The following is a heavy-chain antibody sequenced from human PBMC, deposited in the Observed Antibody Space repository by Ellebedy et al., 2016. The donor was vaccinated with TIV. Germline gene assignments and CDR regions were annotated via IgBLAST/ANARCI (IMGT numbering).Heavy chain of an antibody. Sequence: SETLSLXXTVSGGSISSYYWSWIRQPPGKGLEWIGYIYYSGSTNYNPSLKSRVTISVDTSKNQFSLKLSSVTAADTAVYYCASTAGYSSGWYPDAFDIWGQGTMVTVSS. J-gene: IGHJ3*02. CDR1: GGSISSYY. CDR3: ASTAGYSSGWYPDAFDI. CDR2: IYYSGST. V-gene: IGHV4-59*01. D-gene: IGHD6-19*01.